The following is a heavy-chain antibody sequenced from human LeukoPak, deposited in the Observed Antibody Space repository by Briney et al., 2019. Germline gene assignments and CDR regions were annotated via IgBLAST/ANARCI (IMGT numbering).Heavy chain of an antibody. Sequence: GGSLRLSYAASGFTFSSYSMNWVRQAPGKGLEWVSSISSSSSYIYYADSVKGRFTLSRDNAKNSLYLQMNSLRAAYTPLSYRASDGDPYYYDSSGYLLAYWGQGTLVTVYS. CDR1: GFTFSSYS. V-gene: IGHV3-21*01. J-gene: IGHJ4*02. CDR2: ISSSSSYI. CDR3: ASDGDPYYYDSSGYLLAY. D-gene: IGHD3-22*01.